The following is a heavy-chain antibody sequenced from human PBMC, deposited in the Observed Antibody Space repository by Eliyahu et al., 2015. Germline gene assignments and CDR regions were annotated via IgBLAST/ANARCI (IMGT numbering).Heavy chain of an antibody. Sequence: EVQLVESGGGXVQPGGSLRLSCXXXGFTFSSYWXSWVRQAXGKGLEWVSSISSXSSYIYYADSVKGRFTISRDNAKNSLYLQMNSLRAEDTAVYYCARDRGGYSYWGQGTLVTVSS. J-gene: IGHJ4*02. V-gene: IGHV3-21*01. CDR1: GFTFSSYW. D-gene: IGHD2-21*01. CDR3: ARDRGGYSY. CDR2: ISSXSSYI.